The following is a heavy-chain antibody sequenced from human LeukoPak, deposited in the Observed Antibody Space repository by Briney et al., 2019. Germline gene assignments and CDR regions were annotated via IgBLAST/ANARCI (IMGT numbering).Heavy chain of an antibody. Sequence: PSETLSLTCAISGGPISSSHWWNWVRQPPGKGLEWIGEIFHSGSTSYNPSLKSRVTISVDKSRNQFSLRLNSVTAADTAVYYCARDGGAIVGATSRGWVLFDIWGQGTMVTVSS. J-gene: IGHJ3*02. CDR1: GGPISSSHW. CDR2: IFHSGST. V-gene: IGHV4-4*02. CDR3: ARDGGAIVGATSRGWVLFDI. D-gene: IGHD1-26*01.